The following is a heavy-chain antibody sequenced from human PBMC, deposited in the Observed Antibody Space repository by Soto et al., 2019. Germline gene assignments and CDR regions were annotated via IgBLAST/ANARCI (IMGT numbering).Heavy chain of an antibody. Sequence: SVKVSCKAIGGAISSYAISWVRQAPGQGLEWMGGIIPVSGTTTYAQKFQARVTITADESTTSAYMELSSLRSEDTAVYYCARGPAVDVGPTYFDHWGQGTPVTVS. CDR3: ARGPAVDVGPTYFDH. CDR2: IIPVSGTT. J-gene: IGHJ4*02. CDR1: GGAISSYA. D-gene: IGHD1-26*01. V-gene: IGHV1-69*13.